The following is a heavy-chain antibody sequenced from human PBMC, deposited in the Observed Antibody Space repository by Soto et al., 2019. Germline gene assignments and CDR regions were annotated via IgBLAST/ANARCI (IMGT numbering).Heavy chain of an antibody. CDR2: INAGNGNT. D-gene: IGHD6-13*01. CDR1: GYTFTNYA. J-gene: IGHJ6*02. CDR3: ASEAIAAAAVYGMDV. Sequence: QVQLVQSGAEEKKPGASVKVSCKASGYTFTNYAMHWVRQAPGQRLEWMGWINAGNGNTKYSQKFQGRVTITRDTSASTAYMELSSLISEDTAVYYCASEAIAAAAVYGMDVWGQGTTVTVSS. V-gene: IGHV1-3*05.